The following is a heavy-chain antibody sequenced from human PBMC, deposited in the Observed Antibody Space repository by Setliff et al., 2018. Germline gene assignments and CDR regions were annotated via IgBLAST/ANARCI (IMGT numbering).Heavy chain of an antibody. CDR1: GGIFNSFS. CDR2: IIPIFGTA. D-gene: IGHD1-26*01. Sequence: SVKVSCKASGGIFNSFSITWVRQAPGQGLEWMGGIIPIFGTANYAQKFQGRVTITADESTSTAYMELSRLRSEDTAVYYCARVSRTIVGARGFDYWGQGTLVTVSS. CDR3: ARVSRTIVGARGFDY. J-gene: IGHJ4*02. V-gene: IGHV1-69*13.